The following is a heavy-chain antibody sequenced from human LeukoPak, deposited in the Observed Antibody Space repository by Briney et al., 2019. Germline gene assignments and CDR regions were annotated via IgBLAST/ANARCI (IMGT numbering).Heavy chain of an antibody. CDR2: MNPNSGNT. CDR3: ARDRPTLLWFGEDAFDI. CDR1: GYTFTSYD. J-gene: IGHJ3*02. V-gene: IGHV1-8*03. Sequence: ASVKVSCKASGYTFTSYDINWVRQATGQGLEWMGWMNPNSGNTGYAQKFQGRVTITRDTSISTAYMELSRLRSDDTAVYYCARDRPTLLWFGEDAFDIWGQGTMVTVSS. D-gene: IGHD3-10*01.